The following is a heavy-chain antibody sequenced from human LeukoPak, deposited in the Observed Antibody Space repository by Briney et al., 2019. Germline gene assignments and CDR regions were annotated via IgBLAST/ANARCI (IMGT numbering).Heavy chain of an antibody. V-gene: IGHV5-51*01. CDR1: GYSLTSYW. CDR3: ARRGDRRTAMAFDY. D-gene: IGHD5-18*01. CDR2: IYPGDSDT. J-gene: IGHJ4*02. Sequence: VESLKIPCKGSGYSLTSYWIGWVRQMPAKGLKWMGIIYPGDSDTRYSPSFQGQVTISANKSISTAFLQWSSLKASDTAMYYCARRGDRRTAMAFDYWGQGTLVTVSS.